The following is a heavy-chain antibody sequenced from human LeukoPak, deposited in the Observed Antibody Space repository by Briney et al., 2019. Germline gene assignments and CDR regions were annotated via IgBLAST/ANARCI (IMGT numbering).Heavy chain of an antibody. D-gene: IGHD6-19*01. CDR2: ISGSGGST. CDR1: GFTFSSYA. V-gene: IGHV3-23*01. J-gene: IGHJ4*02. CDR3: AKTPVAQGYYFDY. Sequence: GGSLRLSCAASGFTFSSYAMSWVRQAPGKGLEWVSAISGSGGSTYYAGSVKGRFTISRDNSKNTLYLQMNSLRAEDTAVYYCAKTPVAQGYYFDYWGQGTLVTVSS.